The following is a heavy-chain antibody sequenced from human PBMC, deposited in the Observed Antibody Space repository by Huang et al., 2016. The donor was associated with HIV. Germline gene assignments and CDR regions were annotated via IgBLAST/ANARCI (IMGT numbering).Heavy chain of an antibody. CDR2: IRKDESEK. Sequence: VESGGRLVQPGGSIRLSCVGSTFTFGAYWMSWVRQNPGKGLEWVANIRKDESEKYYVDSVKGRFNISRDNAMKVLFLEMNNVTVEDTATYYCATKTGAMDIWGQGTTVTVS. J-gene: IGHJ6*02. CDR3: ATKTGAMDI. CDR1: TFTFGAYW. D-gene: IGHD1-7*01. V-gene: IGHV3-7*03.